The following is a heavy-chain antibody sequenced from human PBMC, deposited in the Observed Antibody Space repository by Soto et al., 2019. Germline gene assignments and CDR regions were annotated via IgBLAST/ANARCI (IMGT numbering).Heavy chain of an antibody. Sequence: ASVKVSCKTSGFRFTNYGFSWVRQAPGQGLEWMGWISANSDDTHYAQKFQGRVTMTTDTGTGTAYMELRSLRSDDTAMYYCARKGTGHPFDYWGQGTLVTVSS. CDR3: ARKGTGHPFDY. V-gene: IGHV1-18*01. CDR2: ISANSDDT. D-gene: IGHD1-1*01. J-gene: IGHJ4*02. CDR1: GFRFTNYG.